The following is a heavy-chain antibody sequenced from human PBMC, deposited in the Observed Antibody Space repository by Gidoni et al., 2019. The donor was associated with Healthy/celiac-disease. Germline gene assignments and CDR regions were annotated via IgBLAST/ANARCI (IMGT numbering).Heavy chain of an antibody. CDR2: ISYDGSNK. Sequence: QVQPVESGGGVVQPGRSLRLSCAAAGFSFSSYGMHWVRQAPGKGLEWVAVISYDGSNKYYADAVKGRFTISRDNSKNTLYLQMNSLRAEDTAVYYCARGRGGSYSFDYWGQGTLVTVSS. D-gene: IGHD1-26*01. CDR1: GFSFSSYG. J-gene: IGHJ4*02. CDR3: ARGRGGSYSFDY. V-gene: IGHV3-30*03.